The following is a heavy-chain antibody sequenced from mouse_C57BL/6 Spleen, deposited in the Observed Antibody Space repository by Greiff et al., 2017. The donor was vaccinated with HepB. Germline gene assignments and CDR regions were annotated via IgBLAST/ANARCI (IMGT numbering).Heavy chain of an antibody. CDR2: IYPGDGDT. CDR3: ARAGYRNRYYFDY. V-gene: IGHV1-80*01. D-gene: IGHD2-5*01. J-gene: IGHJ2*01. Sequence: VKLQESGAELVKPGASVKISCKASGYAFSSYWMNWVKQRPGKGLEWIGQIYPGDGDTNYNGKFKGKATLTADKSSSTAYMQLSSLTSEDSAVYFCARAGYRNRYYFDYGGQGTTLTVSS. CDR1: GYAFSSYW.